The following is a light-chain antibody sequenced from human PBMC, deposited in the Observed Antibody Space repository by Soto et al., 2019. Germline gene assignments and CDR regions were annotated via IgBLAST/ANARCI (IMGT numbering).Light chain of an antibody. CDR3: AAWDDSLNGVL. Sequence: QYVLTQPPSASGTPGQRVTISCSGSSSNIGSNTVNWYQQLPGTAPKFLIYKNNQPPSGVPDRFSGSQSVTSASLAISGLQSEDEADYYYAAWDDSLNGVLFGGGTKLTVL. V-gene: IGLV1-44*01. CDR2: KNN. CDR1: SSNIGSNT. J-gene: IGLJ2*01.